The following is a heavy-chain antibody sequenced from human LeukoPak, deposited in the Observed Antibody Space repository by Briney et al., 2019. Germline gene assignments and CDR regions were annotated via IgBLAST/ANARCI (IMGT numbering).Heavy chain of an antibody. CDR3: ARGGTMVRGVIIRYWFDP. D-gene: IGHD3-10*01. CDR2: IYPGDSDT. V-gene: IGHV5-51*01. CDR1: GYSFTSYW. J-gene: IGHJ5*02. Sequence: GESLKISCKGSGYSFTSYWIGWVRQMPGKGLEWMGIIYPGDSDTRYSPSFQGQVTISADKSISTAYLQWSSLKASDTAMYYCARGGTMVRGVIIRYWFDPWGQGTLVTVSS.